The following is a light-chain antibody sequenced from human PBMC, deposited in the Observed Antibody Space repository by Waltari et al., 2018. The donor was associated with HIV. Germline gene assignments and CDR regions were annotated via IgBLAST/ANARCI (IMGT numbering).Light chain of an antibody. V-gene: IGLV2-8*01. Sequence: QSALTQPPSASGSPGQSVTISCTGTSSDVGGYNYVSWYQQHPAKAPNLMIYEVSKRPSGVPNRFSGSKSGNTASLTVSGLQAEDEADYYCSSYAGSNNKVFGGGTKLTVL. CDR1: SSDVGGYNY. CDR3: SSYAGSNNKV. J-gene: IGLJ3*02. CDR2: EVS.